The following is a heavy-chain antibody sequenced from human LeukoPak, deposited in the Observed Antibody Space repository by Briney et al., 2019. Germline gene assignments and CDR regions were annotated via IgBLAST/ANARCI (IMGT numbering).Heavy chain of an antibody. CDR2: ISGSGGTT. CDR1: GFTFSSYA. J-gene: IGHJ3*02. Sequence: GGSLRLSCAASGFTFSSYAMSWVRQAPGGGLEGGSAISGSGGTTYYPQPVKGQSPISKDNSKNTLYLQMTSLRAEDTAVYYCAKDLTLVVVPAPPPLLDAFDIWARGTMVTVPS. CDR3: AKDLTLVVVPAPPPLLDAFDI. D-gene: IGHD2-2*01. V-gene: IGHV3-23*01.